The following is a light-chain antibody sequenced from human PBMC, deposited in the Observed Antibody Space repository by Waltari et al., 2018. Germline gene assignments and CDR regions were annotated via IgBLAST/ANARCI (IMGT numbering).Light chain of an antibody. Sequence: DIQMTQSPSPLSASVGDTVTITCRASQDITNFLAWYQQKPGKAPRPLIYYASNLESGVPSRFSGSGSGTDFTLTINRLQPEDFAIYYCQQHKTFPFTFGPGTKLDIK. V-gene: IGKV1-16*01. CDR1: QDITNF. CDR2: YAS. J-gene: IGKJ3*01. CDR3: QQHKTFPFT.